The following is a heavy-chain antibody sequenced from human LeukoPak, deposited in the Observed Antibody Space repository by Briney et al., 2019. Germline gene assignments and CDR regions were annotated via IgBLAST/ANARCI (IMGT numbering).Heavy chain of an antibody. CDR3: TSDIVVVPAALGAFDI. Sequence: PGGSLRLSCTASGFTFGDYAMSWVRQAPGKGLELVGFIRSKAYGGTTEYAASVKGRFTISRDDSKSIAYLQMNSLKTEDTAVYYCTSDIVVVPAALGAFDIWGQGTMVTVSS. D-gene: IGHD2-2*01. CDR2: IRSKAYGGTT. J-gene: IGHJ3*02. V-gene: IGHV3-49*04. CDR1: GFTFGDYA.